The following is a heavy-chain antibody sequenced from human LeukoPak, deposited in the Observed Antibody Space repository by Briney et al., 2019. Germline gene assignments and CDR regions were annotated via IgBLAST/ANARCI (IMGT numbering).Heavy chain of an antibody. V-gene: IGHV3-7*01. CDR3: AREARGDLSYYYYMDV. J-gene: IGHJ6*03. Sequence: PGGSLRLSCAASGITVSTNYMSWVRQAPGKGLEWVANIKQDGSEKYYVDSVKGRFTISRDNAKNSLYLQMNSLRAEDTAMYYCAREARGDLSYYYYMDVWGKGTTVTVSS. D-gene: IGHD3-16*01. CDR2: IKQDGSEK. CDR1: GITVSTNY.